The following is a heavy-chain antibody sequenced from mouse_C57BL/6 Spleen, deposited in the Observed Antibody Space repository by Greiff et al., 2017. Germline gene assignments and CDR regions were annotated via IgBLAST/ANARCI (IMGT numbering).Heavy chain of an antibody. V-gene: IGHV3-6*01. J-gene: IGHJ3*01. CDR2: ISYGGSN. D-gene: IGHD1-1*01. CDR3: ARGGDIYYYGRGFAY. Sequence: EVKLQESGPGLVKPSQSLSLTCSVTGYSITSGYYWHWIRQFPGNKLEWMGYISYGGSNNYNPSLKNRISITRDTSKNQCFLKLNSVTTEDTATXYCARGGDIYYYGRGFAYWGQGTLVTVSA. CDR1: GYSITSGYY.